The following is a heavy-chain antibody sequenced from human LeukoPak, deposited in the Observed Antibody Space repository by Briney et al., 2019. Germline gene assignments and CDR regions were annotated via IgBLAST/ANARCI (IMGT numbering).Heavy chain of an antibody. V-gene: IGHV3-20*04. D-gene: IGHD1-26*01. CDR3: ARVSLGANSGVRAFDI. CDR1: GFSFSSYG. CDR2: INWNGGST. J-gene: IGHJ3*02. Sequence: PGGSLRLSCAASGFSFSSYGMSWVRQAPGKGLEWVSGINWNGGSTGYADSVKGRFTISRDNAKNSLYLQMNSLRAEDTALYYCARVSLGANSGVRAFDIWGQGTMVTVSS.